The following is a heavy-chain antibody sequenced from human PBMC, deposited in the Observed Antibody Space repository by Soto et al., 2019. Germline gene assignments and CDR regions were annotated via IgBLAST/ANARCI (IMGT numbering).Heavy chain of an antibody. V-gene: IGHV4-39*01. CDR3: ARLVGNSPPGS. D-gene: IGHD1-26*01. CDR1: GGSISSSNYH. Sequence: QLQLQESGPGLVKPSETLSLTCTVSGGSISSSNYHWGWIRQPPGKGLEWIGSMYYSGSTYYNPSLKSRVTISVDTSKNQFSLKLTSVTAADTAVYHCARLVGNSPPGSWGQGTLVTVSS. J-gene: IGHJ4*02. CDR2: MYYSGST.